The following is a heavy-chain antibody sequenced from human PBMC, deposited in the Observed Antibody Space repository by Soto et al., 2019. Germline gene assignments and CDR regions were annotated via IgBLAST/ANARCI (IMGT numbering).Heavy chain of an antibody. CDR1: GGSISSYY. CDR2: IYYSGST. Sequence: SETLSLTCTVSGGSISSYYWSWIRQPPGKGLEWIGYIYYSGSTNYSPSLKSRVTISVDTSKNQFSLKLSSVTAADTAVYYCASSPAAYSSSWYMYWFDPWGQGTLVTVSS. J-gene: IGHJ5*02. CDR3: ASSPAAYSSSWYMYWFDP. D-gene: IGHD6-13*01. V-gene: IGHV4-59*01.